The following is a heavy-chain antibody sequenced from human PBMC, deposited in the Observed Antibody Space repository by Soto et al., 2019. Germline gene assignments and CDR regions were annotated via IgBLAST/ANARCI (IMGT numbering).Heavy chain of an antibody. D-gene: IGHD2-21*01. CDR3: AGGDTDYYGMDV. CDR2: IIPILGIA. V-gene: IGHV1-69*02. CDR1: GGAFSSYT. Sequence: QVQLVQSGAEVKKPGSSVKVSCKASGGAFSSYTISWVRQAPGQGLEWMGRIIPILGIANYAQKFQGRVTITADKSTSTAYMELSSLRSEDTAVYYCAGGDTDYYGMDVWGQGTTATVSS. J-gene: IGHJ6*02.